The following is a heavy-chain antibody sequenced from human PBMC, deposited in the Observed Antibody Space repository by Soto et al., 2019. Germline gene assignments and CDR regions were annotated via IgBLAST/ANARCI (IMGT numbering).Heavy chain of an antibody. CDR1: GGSFSGYY. CDR3: AREYITIFGVNWFDP. J-gene: IGHJ5*02. D-gene: IGHD3-3*01. CDR2: INHSGST. V-gene: IGHV4-34*01. Sequence: SETLSLTCAVYGGSFSGYYWSWIRQPPGKGLEWIGEINHSGSTNYNPSLKSRVTISVDTSKNQFSLKLSSVTAADTAVYYCAREYITIFGVNWFDPWGQGTLVTVSS.